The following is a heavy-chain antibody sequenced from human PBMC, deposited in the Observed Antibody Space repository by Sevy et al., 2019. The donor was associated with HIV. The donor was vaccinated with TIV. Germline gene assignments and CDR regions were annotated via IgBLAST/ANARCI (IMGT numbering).Heavy chain of an antibody. V-gene: IGHV3-30*02. CDR1: GFTLSDSG. CDR2: IQVDGREK. Sequence: GESLKISCAASGFTLSDSGVHCVRQAPGKGLEWVAFIQVDGREKFYTDSVKGRFTISRDSSKNTVYLQMNSLRGEDTAVYYCAKRPTAAWGQGTLVTVSS. CDR3: AKRPTAA. J-gene: IGHJ5*02.